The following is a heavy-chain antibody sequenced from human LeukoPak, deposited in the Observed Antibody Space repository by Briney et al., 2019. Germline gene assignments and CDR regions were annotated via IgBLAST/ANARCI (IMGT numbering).Heavy chain of an antibody. CDR3: ARGRGYSYGYSDY. Sequence: SETLSLTCTVSGVSISGSSYYWGWIRQPPGKGLEWIGSIYYSGSTYYNPSLKSRVTISVDTSKNQFSLKLSSVTAADTAVYYCARGRGYSYGYSDYWGQGTLVTVSS. V-gene: IGHV4-39*07. J-gene: IGHJ4*02. D-gene: IGHD5-18*01. CDR1: GVSISGSSYY. CDR2: IYYSGST.